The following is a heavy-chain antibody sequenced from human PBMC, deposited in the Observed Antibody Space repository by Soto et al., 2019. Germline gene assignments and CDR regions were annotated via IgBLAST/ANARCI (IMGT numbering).Heavy chain of an antibody. CDR2: IYPTDSTT. Sequence: GESLKISCKASGYNFVSYWIAWVRQMPGKGLQWMGIIYPTDSTTIYSPSFQGQVTISADKSASTAYLQWSSLKASDTAMYYCVRQTPYGNGHADYWGQGTLVTVSS. CDR3: VRQTPYGNGHADY. CDR1: GYNFVSYW. D-gene: IGHD2-21*01. J-gene: IGHJ4*02. V-gene: IGHV5-51*01.